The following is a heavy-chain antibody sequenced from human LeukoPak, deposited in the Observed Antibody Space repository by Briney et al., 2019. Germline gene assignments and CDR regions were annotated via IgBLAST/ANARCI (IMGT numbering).Heavy chain of an antibody. J-gene: IGHJ6*03. CDR2: ISSSGSTI. CDR3: ARPYRYYYYMDV. V-gene: IGHV3-48*03. CDR1: GFTFSSYE. D-gene: IGHD4-11*01. Sequence: GGSLRLSCAASGFTFSSYEMNWVRQAPGKGLEWVSYISSSGSTIYYADSVKGRFTISRDNAKNSLYLQMNSLRAEDTAVYYCARPYRYYYYMDVWGKGTTVTVSS.